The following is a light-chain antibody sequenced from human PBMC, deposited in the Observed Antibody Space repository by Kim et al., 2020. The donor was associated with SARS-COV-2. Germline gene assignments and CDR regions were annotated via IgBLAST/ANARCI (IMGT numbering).Light chain of an antibody. Sequence: SYELTQPPSVSVSPGQTASITCSGDKLGDKYACWYQQKPGQSPVLVIYQDSKWPSGIPERFSGSNSGNTATLTISGTQAMDEADYYCQAWDSITGVFGGGTKLTVL. CDR3: QAWDSITGV. V-gene: IGLV3-1*01. CDR1: KLGDKY. J-gene: IGLJ3*02. CDR2: QDS.